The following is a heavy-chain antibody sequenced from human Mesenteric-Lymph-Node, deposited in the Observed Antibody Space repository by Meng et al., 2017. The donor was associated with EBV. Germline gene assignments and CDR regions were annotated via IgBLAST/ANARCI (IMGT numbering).Heavy chain of an antibody. J-gene: IGHJ5*01. D-gene: IGHD2/OR15-2a*01. V-gene: IGHV2-5*02. CDR2: IYWDGEK. CDR3: AHSFTTSGNWFDY. Sequence: QITWKESGPTLMRPTQTLTLTCTLSGFSIGTTGVAVGWIRQPPGQALEWLALIYWDGEKHYSPSLKSRLTITKDTSKNQVILTMTKVYPVDTATYYCAHSFTTSGNWFDYWGQGALVTVSS. CDR1: GFSIGTTGVA.